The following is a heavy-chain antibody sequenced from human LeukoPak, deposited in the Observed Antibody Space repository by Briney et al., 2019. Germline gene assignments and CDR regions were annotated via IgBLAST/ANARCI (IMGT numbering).Heavy chain of an antibody. J-gene: IGHJ3*02. CDR3: ARRIRGVNDAFDI. V-gene: IGHV4-39*01. CDR1: GGSISSSSYY. Sequence: PSETLSLTCTVSGGSISSSSYYWGWIRQSPGKGLEWIGNIYYSGSTYYNPSLKSRVTISVDTSKNQFSLKLSSVTAADTAVYYCARRIRGVNDAFDIWGQGTMVIVSS. D-gene: IGHD3-10*01. CDR2: IYYSGST.